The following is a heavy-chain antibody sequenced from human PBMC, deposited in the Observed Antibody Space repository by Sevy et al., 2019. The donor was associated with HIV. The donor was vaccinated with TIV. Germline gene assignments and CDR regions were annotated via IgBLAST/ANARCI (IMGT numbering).Heavy chain of an antibody. V-gene: IGHV3-7*01. J-gene: IGHJ4*02. Sequence: QAGGSLRLACAASGFSFSTYWMTWVRQAPVKGLEWVATMNQDGTERDYVDSVNGRFTLSRDNTKTSLFLQMNSLSAEDTGVYYCVREGLWGFSYCLDCCGQGTLVTVSS. D-gene: IGHD2-21*01. CDR3: VREGLWGFSYCLDC. CDR2: MNQDGTER. CDR1: GFSFSTYW.